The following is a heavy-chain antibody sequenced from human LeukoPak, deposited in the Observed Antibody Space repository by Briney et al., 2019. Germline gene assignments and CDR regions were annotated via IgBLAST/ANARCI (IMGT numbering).Heavy chain of an antibody. J-gene: IGHJ4*02. CDR1: GFTFSTYS. CDR3: ARQLQLDY. CDR2: ISSSSNTI. V-gene: IGHV3-48*01. D-gene: IGHD1-1*01. Sequence: GGSLRLSCAASGFTFSTYSMNWVRQAPGEGPEWVSYISSSSNTIYYADSVKGRFTISRDNANNSLYLQMNSLRAEDTAVYYCARQLQLDYCGQGTLVTVSS.